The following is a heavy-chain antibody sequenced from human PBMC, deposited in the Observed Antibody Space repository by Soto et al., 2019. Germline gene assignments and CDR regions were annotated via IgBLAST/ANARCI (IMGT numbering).Heavy chain of an antibody. CDR3: AKGWRGYTSSYFDS. Sequence: PGGSLRLSCAASGFSFGGYAMSWVRQAPGKGLEWISGVSGSGATTNYADSVRGRFIISRDNSESTVYLQINSPRAEDTAVYYCAKGWRGYTSSYFDSWGQGTLVTVS. D-gene: IGHD2-2*01. CDR2: VSGSGATT. V-gene: IGHV3-23*01. CDR1: GFSFGGYA. J-gene: IGHJ4*02.